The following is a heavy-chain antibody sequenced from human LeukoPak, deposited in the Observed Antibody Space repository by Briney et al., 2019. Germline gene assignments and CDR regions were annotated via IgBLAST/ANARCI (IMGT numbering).Heavy chain of an antibody. Sequence: ASVKVSCKASGYTFTDNGIGRVRQAPGEGLEWMGWISANSGKTNYAQRFQGRVTMTRETSSSTVYMELRSLRSDDTAVYFCVRDKNYRFDYWGQGTLVSVTS. J-gene: IGHJ4*02. CDR3: VRDKNYRFDY. D-gene: IGHD3-16*02. CDR1: GYTFTDNG. V-gene: IGHV1-18*01. CDR2: ISANSGKT.